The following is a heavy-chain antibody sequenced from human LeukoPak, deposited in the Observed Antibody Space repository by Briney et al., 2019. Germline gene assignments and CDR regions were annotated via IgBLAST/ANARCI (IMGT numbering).Heavy chain of an antibody. CDR2: ISAGGDNT. J-gene: IGHJ4*02. Sequence: GGSLRLSCAASGFTFSNYAMSWVRQAPGEGLEWVSEISAGGDNTYYADSVKGRFAISRDSSKNTLYLQMNSLRAEDTAVYFCAKRGPYDCWGQGTLVSVSS. CDR3: AKRGPYDC. V-gene: IGHV3-23*01. CDR1: GFTFSNYA. D-gene: IGHD2-15*01.